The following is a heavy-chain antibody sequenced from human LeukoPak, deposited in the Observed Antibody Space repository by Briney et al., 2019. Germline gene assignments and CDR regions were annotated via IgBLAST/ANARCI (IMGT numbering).Heavy chain of an antibody. CDR2: INDRGRT. Sequence: PSETLSLTCAVHGGSFSGYHWNWLRQSPSKGLEWIGEINDRGRTNYNPSLESRVTLSVDTSKKEFSLKLSAETAADTAVYYCARDPTTVTSLPYYFDFWGQGTLVSVSS. D-gene: IGHD4-17*01. J-gene: IGHJ4*02. CDR3: ARDPTTVTSLPYYFDF. V-gene: IGHV4-34*01. CDR1: GGSFSGYH.